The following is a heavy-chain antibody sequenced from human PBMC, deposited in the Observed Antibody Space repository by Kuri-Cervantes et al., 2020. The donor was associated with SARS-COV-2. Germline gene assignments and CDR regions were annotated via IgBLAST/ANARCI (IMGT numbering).Heavy chain of an antibody. Sequence: GSLRRSCTVSCDTISSYSGSFHYLPWFRQPPGKGLEWIGSIYHDGSTYTNPSLKARITIPVDTSKNQISQTLSSVTAADTAVYYCASRGLTVVPTWGQGILVTVSS. D-gene: IGHD2-2*01. CDR1: CDTISSYSGSFHY. CDR2: IYHDGST. J-gene: IGHJ4*02. V-gene: IGHV4-39*01. CDR3: ASRGLTVVPT.